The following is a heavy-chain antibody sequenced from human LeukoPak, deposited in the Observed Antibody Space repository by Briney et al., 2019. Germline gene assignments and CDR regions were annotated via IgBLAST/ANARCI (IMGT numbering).Heavy chain of an antibody. D-gene: IGHD5-24*01. V-gene: IGHV3-7*03. J-gene: IGHJ4*02. CDR2: IKEDGTET. CDR1: GFMFSSNW. Sequence: GGSLRLSCAASGFMFSSNWMSWVRLAPGKGLEWVANIKEDGTETYYVDSVKGRFTISRDNAKNSLYLQMNSLRVEDTAVYYCAKEGRSLQTYWGRGTLVTVSS. CDR3: AKEGRSLQTY.